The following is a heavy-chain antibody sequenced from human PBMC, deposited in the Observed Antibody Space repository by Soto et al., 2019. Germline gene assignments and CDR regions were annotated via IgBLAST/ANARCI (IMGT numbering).Heavy chain of an antibody. Sequence: PGGSLRLSCAASGFTFSSYWMSWVRQAPGKGLEWVANIKQDGSEKYYVDSVKGRFTISRDNAKNSLYLQMNSLRAEDTAVYYCAREGGAYCGGDCYFYFDYWGQGTLVTVSS. J-gene: IGHJ4*02. CDR3: AREGGAYCGGDCYFYFDY. CDR2: IKQDGSEK. V-gene: IGHV3-7*01. CDR1: GFTFSSYW. D-gene: IGHD2-21*02.